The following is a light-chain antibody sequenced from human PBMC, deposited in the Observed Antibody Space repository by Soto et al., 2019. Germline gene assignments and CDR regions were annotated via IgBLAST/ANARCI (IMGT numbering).Light chain of an antibody. CDR3: SSYTSSYTYV. J-gene: IGLJ1*01. CDR2: DIN. Sequence: QSALTQPASVSGSPGQSIAISCTGTSSDVGVYNHVSWYQQHPGKAPKLMIYDINNRPSGVSDRFSGSKSGNTASLTISGLQAEVEADYYCSSYTSSYTYVFGTGTKLTVL. CDR1: SSDVGVYNH. V-gene: IGLV2-14*03.